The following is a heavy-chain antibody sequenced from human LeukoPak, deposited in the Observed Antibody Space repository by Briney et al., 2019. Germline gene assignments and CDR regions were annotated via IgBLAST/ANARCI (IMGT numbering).Heavy chain of an antibody. J-gene: IGHJ4*02. D-gene: IGHD1-26*01. V-gene: IGHV4-34*01. CDR1: GGSFSGYY. Sequence: SETLSLTCAVYGGSFSGYYWSWIRQPPGKGLEWIGEINHSASTNYNPSLKSRVTISVDTSKNQFSLKLSSVTAADTAVYYCARGLSGSYRPQDYWGQGTLVTVSS. CDR3: ARGLSGSYRPQDY. CDR2: INHSAST.